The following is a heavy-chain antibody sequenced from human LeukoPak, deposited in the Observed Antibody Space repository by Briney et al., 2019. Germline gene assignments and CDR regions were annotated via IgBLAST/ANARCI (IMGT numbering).Heavy chain of an antibody. CDR2: INSDGSST. CDR3: ARGVGYCSSTSCYWWFDP. CDR1: GSTFSSYW. J-gene: IGHJ5*02. V-gene: IGHV3-74*01. D-gene: IGHD2-2*01. Sequence: GGSLRLSCAASGSTFSSYWMHWVRQAPGKGLVWVSRINSDGSSTSYADSVKGRFTLSRDNAKNTLYLQMNSLRAEDTAVYYCARGVGYCSSTSCYWWFDPWGQGTLVTVSS.